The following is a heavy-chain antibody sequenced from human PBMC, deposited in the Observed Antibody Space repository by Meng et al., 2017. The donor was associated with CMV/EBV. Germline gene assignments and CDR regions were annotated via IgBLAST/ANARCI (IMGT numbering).Heavy chain of an antibody. V-gene: IGHV3-11*01. D-gene: IGHD3-10*01. Sequence: GSLKISGAASGFTFSDYYMSWIRQAPEKGLEWVSYITNSGNTIYDADSVKGRFSISRDNARNSLYLQMNSLRAEDTAVYYCARKRSQVSGSAFDIWGHGTMVTVSS. J-gene: IGHJ3*02. CDR2: ITNSGNTI. CDR3: ARKRSQVSGSAFDI. CDR1: GFTFSDYY.